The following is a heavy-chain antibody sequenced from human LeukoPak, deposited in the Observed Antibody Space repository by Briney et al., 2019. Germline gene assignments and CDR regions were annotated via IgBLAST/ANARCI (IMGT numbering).Heavy chain of an antibody. CDR2: IIPIFGTA. CDR3: AREHGTGAFDS. V-gene: IGHV1-69*06. Sequence: ASLKVSCKASGGTFSSYAISWVRQAPGQGLEWMGGIIPIFGTANYAQKFQGRVTITADKSTSTAYMELSSLRSEDTAVYYCAREHGTGAFDSWGQGTMVTVSS. J-gene: IGHJ3*02. CDR1: GGTFSSYA.